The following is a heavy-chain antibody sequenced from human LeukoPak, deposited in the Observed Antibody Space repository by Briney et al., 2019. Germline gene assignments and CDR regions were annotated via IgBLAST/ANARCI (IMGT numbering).Heavy chain of an antibody. CDR3: ARDQDSSGWDMNFDL. Sequence: PSGTLSLTCAVSGRSISSSNWWSWVRQPPGKGLEWVASIKEDGSEKYYVGSVKGRFTISRDNAKKSLDVQMTSLRVEDTAVYYCARDQDSSGWDMNFDLWGRGSRVTVSS. D-gene: IGHD3-22*01. CDR1: GRSISSSNW. V-gene: IGHV3-7*01. J-gene: IGHJ2*01. CDR2: IKEDGSEK.